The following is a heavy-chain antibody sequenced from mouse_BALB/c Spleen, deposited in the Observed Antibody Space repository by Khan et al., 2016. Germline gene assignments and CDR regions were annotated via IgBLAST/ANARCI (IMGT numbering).Heavy chain of an antibody. CDR3: AREGYDYDYAMDY. J-gene: IGHJ4*01. D-gene: IGHD2-4*01. CDR2: ISYSGST. Sequence: EVELVESGPGLVKPSQSLSLTCTVTGYSITSDYAWNWIRQFPGNKLEWMGYISYSGSTSYNPSLKSRISITRDTSKNQFSLQLNSVTTEDTATYYCAREGYDYDYAMDYWGQGTSVTVSS. CDR1: GYSITSDYA. V-gene: IGHV3-2*02.